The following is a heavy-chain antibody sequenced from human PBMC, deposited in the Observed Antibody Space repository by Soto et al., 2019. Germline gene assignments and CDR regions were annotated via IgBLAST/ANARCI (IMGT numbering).Heavy chain of an antibody. CDR2: ISYDGSNK. CDR3: AREATIFGVVIEGFDP. CDR1: GFTFSSYA. D-gene: IGHD3-3*01. J-gene: IGHJ5*02. Sequence: QVQLVESGGGVVQPGRSLRLSCAASGFTFSSYAMHWVRQAPGKGLEWVAFISYDGSNKSYADSVKGRFTISRDKSKNTLYVQMNSLRAEDTAVYYCAREATIFGVVIEGFDPWGQGTLVTVSS. V-gene: IGHV3-30-3*01.